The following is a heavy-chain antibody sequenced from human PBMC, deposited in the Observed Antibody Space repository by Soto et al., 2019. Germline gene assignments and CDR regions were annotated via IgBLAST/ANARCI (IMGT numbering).Heavy chain of an antibody. J-gene: IGHJ3*02. V-gene: IGHV2-5*02. Sequence: SGPTLVNPTQTLTLTCTFSGFSLNTRGVGVGWIRQPPGKALEWLAVIYWDDDRRYSPSLNSRLTITKDTSRNQVVLTMTNMDPVDTATYYCAHIMITYGGVIGLDAFDNWGQGTMVTVSS. CDR2: IYWDDDR. CDR3: AHIMITYGGVIGLDAFDN. CDR1: GFSLNTRGVG. D-gene: IGHD3-16*02.